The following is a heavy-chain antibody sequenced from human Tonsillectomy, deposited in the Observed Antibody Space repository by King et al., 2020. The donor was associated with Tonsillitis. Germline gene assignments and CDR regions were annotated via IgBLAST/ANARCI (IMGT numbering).Heavy chain of an antibody. J-gene: IGHJ5*02. V-gene: IGHV4-59*01. Sequence: QLQESGPGLVKPSETLSLTCTVSGGSISSYYWSWIRQPPGKGLEWIGYIHYSGNTNYNPSLKSRVTISVDTSKNQFSLKLTSVTAADTAVYHCARESETMAGRGSWFAPWGQGPLVTVSS. CDR1: GGSISSYY. CDR3: ARESETMAGRGSWFAP. CDR2: IHYSGNT. D-gene: IGHD6-19*01.